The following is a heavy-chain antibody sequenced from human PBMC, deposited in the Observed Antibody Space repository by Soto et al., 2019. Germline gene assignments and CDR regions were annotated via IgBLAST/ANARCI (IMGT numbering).Heavy chain of an antibody. CDR1: GGSISRSSHY. J-gene: IGHJ3*02. V-gene: IGHV4-39*01. CDR2: IYYSGTT. D-gene: IGHD2-15*01. Sequence: QLQLQESGPGLVKPSETLSLTCTVSGGSISRSSHYWGWIRQPPGKGLEWIGSIYYSGTTYNNPSLKSRVTISVDTSKNKFSLKLTSVTAADTAVYCCARHAVVVAATQYLPYAFDIWGQGTMVTVSS. CDR3: ARHAVVVAATQYLPYAFDI.